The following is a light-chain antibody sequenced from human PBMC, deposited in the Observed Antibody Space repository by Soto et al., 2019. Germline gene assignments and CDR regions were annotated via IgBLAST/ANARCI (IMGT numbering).Light chain of an antibody. Sequence: EIVLTQSPGTLSLPPGERSTLSCSASQSVSSNYLAWYQQIPGQAPRLLIYGVSSRAAGIPDRFSGSGSGTDFTLTINRLEPEDFAVYYCQQYHNTPITFGQGTRLEIK. CDR1: QSVSSNY. CDR3: QQYHNTPIT. CDR2: GVS. V-gene: IGKV3-20*01. J-gene: IGKJ5*01.